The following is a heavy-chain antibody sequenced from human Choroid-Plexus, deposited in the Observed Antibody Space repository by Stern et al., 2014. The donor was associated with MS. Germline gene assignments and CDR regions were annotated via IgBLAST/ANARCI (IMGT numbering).Heavy chain of an antibody. V-gene: IGHV3-30*18. CDR1: GFTFGSCA. D-gene: IGHD2/OR15-2a*01. Sequence: QLVQSGGGVVQPGRPLRLSCVASGFTFGSCAMHWVRQAPGKGLEWVAGVSYDGSNKYYADSVKGRFAISRDNSQNTLYMQMSSLRPEDTAVYYCAKDRQYLTYFFDHWGQGSLVTVSS. J-gene: IGHJ5*02. CDR2: VSYDGSNK. CDR3: AKDRQYLTYFFDH.